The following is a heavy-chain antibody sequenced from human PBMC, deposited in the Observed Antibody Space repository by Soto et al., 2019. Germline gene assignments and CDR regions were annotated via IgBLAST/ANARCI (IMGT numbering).Heavy chain of an antibody. Sequence: EVQLLESGGGLVQPGGSLRLSCAASGFTFSSYAMSWVRQAPGKGLEWVSAISGSGGSTYYADSVKGRYTISRDNSKNTLYLQMNSLRAEDTAVYYFANSGLVREEGGWFDPWGQGTLVTVSS. CDR3: ANSGLVREEGGWFDP. V-gene: IGHV3-23*01. D-gene: IGHD2-8*01. CDR2: ISGSGGST. CDR1: GFTFSSYA. J-gene: IGHJ5*02.